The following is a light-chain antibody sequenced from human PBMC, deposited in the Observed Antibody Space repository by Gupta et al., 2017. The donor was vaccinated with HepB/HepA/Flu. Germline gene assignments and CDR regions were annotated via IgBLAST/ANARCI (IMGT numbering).Light chain of an antibody. CDR3: QQRYSFPLT. CDR2: DVS. Sequence: DIQFTQSPSFLSASVGDRVTITCRASQGVPADLAWFQQKPGKAPELLVFDVSTLQSGVPSRFSGSGSGTEFTLTISSLQPEDFATYDCQQRYSFPLTFGGGTKVEIK. CDR1: QGVPAD. J-gene: IGKJ4*01. V-gene: IGKV1-9*01.